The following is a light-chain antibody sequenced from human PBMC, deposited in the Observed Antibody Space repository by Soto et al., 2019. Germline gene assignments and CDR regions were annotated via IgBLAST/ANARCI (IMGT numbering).Light chain of an antibody. V-gene: IGKV3-20*01. CDR2: GAS. J-gene: IGKJ5*01. Sequence: EIVLTQSXGTXXXXPXXXAXXSXXXSQSVRSTYLAWYQQKPGQAPRLLIYGASSRATGIPDRFSGSGSGTDFTLTISRLEPEDFTVYFCQQYGNSPRTFGQGTRLEIK. CDR1: QSVRSTY. CDR3: QQYGNSPRT.